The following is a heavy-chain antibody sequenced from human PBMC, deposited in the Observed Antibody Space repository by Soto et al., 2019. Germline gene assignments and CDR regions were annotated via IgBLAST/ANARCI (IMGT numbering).Heavy chain of an antibody. CDR1: GYTFTSYD. CDR2: MNPNRGNT. CDR3: ARGVATIHYYYYGMDV. J-gene: IGHJ6*02. Sequence: AAVKVSCKASGYTFTSYDINWVRQATGQGLEWMGCMNPNRGNTSYAQKFQGRVTMTRNTSISTAYMELSSLRSEDTAVYYCARGVATIHYYYYGMDVWGQGTTVIFSS. D-gene: IGHD5-12*01. V-gene: IGHV1-8*01.